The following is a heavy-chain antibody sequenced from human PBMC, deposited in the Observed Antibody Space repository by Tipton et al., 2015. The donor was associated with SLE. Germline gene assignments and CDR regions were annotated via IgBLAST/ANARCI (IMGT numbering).Heavy chain of an antibody. CDR2: MNPNSGNT. CDR3: AGPGGGETLGGDAFDI. J-gene: IGHJ3*02. Sequence: QLVQSGAEVKKPGASVKVSCKASGYTFTSYDINWVRQATGQGLEWMGWMNPNSGNTGYAQKFQGRVTMTRNTSISTAYMELSSLGSEAAAVYCWAGPGGGETLGGDAFDIWGQGTMVTVSS. CDR1: GYTFTSYD. D-gene: IGHD3-16*01. V-gene: IGHV1-8*01.